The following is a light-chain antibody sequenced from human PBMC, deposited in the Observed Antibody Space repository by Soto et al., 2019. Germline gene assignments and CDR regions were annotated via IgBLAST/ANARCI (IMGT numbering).Light chain of an antibody. J-gene: IGKJ2*01. Sequence: IQMTQSPSSLSASVGDRVTITCRASQSVGRNFNWYQQKPGKAPKLLIYAASTLQSGVPSRFSGSGSGTDFTLTISSLQPEDFASYYCQQTYSTPYTFGQGTQLEIK. CDR3: QQTYSTPYT. CDR1: QSVGRN. V-gene: IGKV1-39*01. CDR2: AAS.